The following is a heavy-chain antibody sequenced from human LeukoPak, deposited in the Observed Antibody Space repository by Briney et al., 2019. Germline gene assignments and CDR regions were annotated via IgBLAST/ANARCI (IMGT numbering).Heavy chain of an antibody. D-gene: IGHD3-22*01. Sequence: ASVKVSCKASGYTFTSYGISWVRQAPGQGLEWMGWISAYNGNTDYAQKFQGRVTITADESTSTAYMELSSLRSEDTAVYYCARVLDSSGYYHWFDPWGQGTLVTVSS. J-gene: IGHJ5*02. CDR2: ISAYNGNT. CDR3: ARVLDSSGYYHWFDP. V-gene: IGHV1-18*01. CDR1: GYTFTSYG.